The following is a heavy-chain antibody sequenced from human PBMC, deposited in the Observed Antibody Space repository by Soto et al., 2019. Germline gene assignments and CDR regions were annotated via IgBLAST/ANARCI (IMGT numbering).Heavy chain of an antibody. J-gene: IGHJ4*02. D-gene: IGHD6-19*01. CDR1: GFTFSTYA. V-gene: IGHV3-33*01. Sequence: QVQLVESGGGVVQPGRSLRLSCAASGFTFSTYAMHWVRQAPGKGLEWVVVMWYDGSIKYYADSVKGRFTISRDNSKNTLYLQMNSLRGEDTAVYYCARDPYISGWYGWVDYWGQGTLLTVSS. CDR3: ARDPYISGWYGWVDY. CDR2: MWYDGSIK.